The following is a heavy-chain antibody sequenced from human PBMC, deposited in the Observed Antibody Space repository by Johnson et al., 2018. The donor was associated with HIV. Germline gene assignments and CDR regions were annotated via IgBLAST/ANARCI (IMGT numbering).Heavy chain of an antibody. J-gene: IGHJ3*02. CDR3: ARDVGNGYGDYVGGGALDI. CDR1: GFTFSSYA. Sequence: QVQLVESGGGVVQPGRSLRLSCAASGFTFSSYAMHWVRQAPGKGLEWVAVISYDGSNKYYADSVKGRFTISRDNSKKTLYLQMNSLRAEETAVDYCARDVGNGYGDYVGGGALDIWGQGTMVTVSS. CDR2: ISYDGSNK. V-gene: IGHV3-30*04. D-gene: IGHD4-17*01.